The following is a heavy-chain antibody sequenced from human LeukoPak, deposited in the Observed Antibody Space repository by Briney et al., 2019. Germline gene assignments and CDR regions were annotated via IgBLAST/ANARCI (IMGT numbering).Heavy chain of an antibody. CDR1: GFTFSSYG. D-gene: IGHD3-9*01. J-gene: IGHJ4*02. V-gene: IGHV3-30*02. CDR3: ARGGSYYDILTGYYH. Sequence: GGSLRLSCAASGFTFSSYGMHWVRQAPGKGLEWVAFIRYDGSNKYYADSVNGRFTISRDNSKNTLYLQMNSLRAEDTAVYYCARGGSYYDILTGYYHWGQGTLVTVSS. CDR2: IRYDGSNK.